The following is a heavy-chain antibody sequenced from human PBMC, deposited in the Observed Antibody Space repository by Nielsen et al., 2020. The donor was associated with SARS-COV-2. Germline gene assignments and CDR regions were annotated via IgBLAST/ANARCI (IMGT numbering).Heavy chain of an antibody. CDR2: VNYRGGT. CDR3: ARDESTSYDSSGYSAY. CDR1: GGSFGGYY. Sequence: GSLRLSCAVYGGSFGGYYWSWIRQPPGKGLEWIGEVNYRGGTNYNPSLKSRVTISMDASKNQFSLKMSSVTAADTAVYYCARDESTSYDSSGYSAYWGQGTLVTVSS. D-gene: IGHD3-22*01. V-gene: IGHV4-34*01. J-gene: IGHJ4*02.